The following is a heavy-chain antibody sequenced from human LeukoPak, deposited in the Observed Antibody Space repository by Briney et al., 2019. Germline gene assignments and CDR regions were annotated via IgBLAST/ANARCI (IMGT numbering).Heavy chain of an antibody. CDR2: INPNSGGT. D-gene: IGHD3-9*01. J-gene: IGHJ4*02. CDR1: GYTFTGYY. CDR3: ARVVGLNYDILTGYYYFDY. V-gene: IGHV1-2*02. Sequence: ASVKVSCKASGYTFTGYYMHWVRQAPGQGLEWMGWINPNSGGTNYAQKFQGRVTMTRDTSISTAYMELSRLRSDDTAVYYCARVVGLNYDILTGYYYFDYWGQGTLVTVSS.